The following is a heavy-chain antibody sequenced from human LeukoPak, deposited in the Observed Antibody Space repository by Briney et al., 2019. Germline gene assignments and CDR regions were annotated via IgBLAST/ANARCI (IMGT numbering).Heavy chain of an antibody. CDR3: ARHSWVNGYFDY. V-gene: IGHV4-59*08. CDR1: SGSFDTYY. J-gene: IGHJ4*02. D-gene: IGHD4-17*01. CDR2: PYDSGTT. Sequence: PSETLSLTCTVSSGSFDTYYWSWIGQPPGKGLGWIGYPYDSGTTHYNPSLKSRVTISLDRSKNQVSLNLSSVTAAGTALYYCARHSWVNGYFDYWGQGIPVTVSS.